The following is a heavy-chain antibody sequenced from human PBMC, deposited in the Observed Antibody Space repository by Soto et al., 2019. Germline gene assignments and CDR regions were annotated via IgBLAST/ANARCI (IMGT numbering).Heavy chain of an antibody. CDR1: GGSISSSSYY. D-gene: IGHD2-15*01. CDR3: AREGGGYCSGGSCQVDY. V-gene: IGHV4-39*02. J-gene: IGHJ4*02. CDR2: IYYRGNT. Sequence: QLQLQESGPGLVKPSETLSLTCTVSGGSISSSSYYCGWIRQPPGKGLVWFGCIYYRGNTYYNPSLKCRGTRSVDTSKNQFSLKLSAVTAADTAVYYCAREGGGYCSGGSCQVDYWGQGTLVTVSS.